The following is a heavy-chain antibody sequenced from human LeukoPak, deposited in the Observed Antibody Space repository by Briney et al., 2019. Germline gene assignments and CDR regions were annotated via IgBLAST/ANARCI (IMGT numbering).Heavy chain of an antibody. D-gene: IGHD1-26*01. Sequence: PSETLSLTCAVSGGSISSSNWWSWVRQPPGKGLEWIGEIYHSGSTNYNPSLKSRVTISVDKSKNQFSLKLNSVTAADTAMYCCAKSGGYGLIDYWGQGTLVTVSS. CDR3: AKSGGYGLIDY. CDR2: IYHSGST. V-gene: IGHV4-4*01. CDR1: GGSISSSNW. J-gene: IGHJ4*02.